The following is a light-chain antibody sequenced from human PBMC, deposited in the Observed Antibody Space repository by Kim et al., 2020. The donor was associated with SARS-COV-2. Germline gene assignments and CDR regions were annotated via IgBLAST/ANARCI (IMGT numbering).Light chain of an antibody. CDR2: RND. J-gene: IGLJ3*02. CDR3: ASWDDTLNSQL. Sequence: GQTVIISCSGGRANIGNNFVFWYRQLPGAAPRLLMYRNDQRPSGVPDRISGSKSGTSASLAISDLRSEDEADYFCASWDDTLNSQLFGGGTQLTVL. CDR1: RANIGNNF. V-gene: IGLV1-47*01.